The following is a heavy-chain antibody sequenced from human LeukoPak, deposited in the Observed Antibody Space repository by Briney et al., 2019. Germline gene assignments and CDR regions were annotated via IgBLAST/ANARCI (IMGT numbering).Heavy chain of an antibody. CDR2: VSYSGST. D-gene: IGHD3-16*01. CDR3: AGGYYFGS. Sequence: SETLSLICTVSGDSISNHYWTWIRQPPGRGLEWIACVSYSGSTNYNPSLESRVTMSVDTSKNQFYLKLSSVTAADTAVYFCAGGYYFGSWGQGTVVTVSS. V-gene: IGHV4-59*11. J-gene: IGHJ4*01. CDR1: GDSISNHY.